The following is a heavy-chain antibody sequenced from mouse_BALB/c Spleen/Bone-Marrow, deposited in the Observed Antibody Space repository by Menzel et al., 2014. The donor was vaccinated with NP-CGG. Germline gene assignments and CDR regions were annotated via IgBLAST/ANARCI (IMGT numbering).Heavy chain of an antibody. CDR2: ISSGGSYT. J-gene: IGHJ2*01. V-gene: IGHV5-6*01. CDR3: ARHDYDEENFDY. D-gene: IGHD2-4*01. CDR1: GFTFSSYG. Sequence: DVQLVESGGDLVKPGGSLKLSCAASGFTFSSYGMSWVRQTPDKRLGWVATISSGGSYTYYPDSVKGRFTISRDNAKNTLYLQMSSLKSEDTAMYYCARHDYDEENFDYWGQGTTLTVSS.